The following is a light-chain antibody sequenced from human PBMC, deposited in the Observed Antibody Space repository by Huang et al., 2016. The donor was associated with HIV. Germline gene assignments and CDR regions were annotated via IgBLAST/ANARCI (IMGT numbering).Light chain of an antibody. V-gene: IGKV3-20*01. CDR2: GAS. CDR3: QQYGSSWT. J-gene: IGKJ1*01. CDR1: QSVASNG. Sequence: EIVLTQSPGTLSLSPGDRATLSCRASQSVASNGLAWYQHRPGQAPRLLIYGASRRATGIPDRFSDSGSGTDFTLTITRLDPEDFAVYYCQQYGSSWTFGQGTKVEIK.